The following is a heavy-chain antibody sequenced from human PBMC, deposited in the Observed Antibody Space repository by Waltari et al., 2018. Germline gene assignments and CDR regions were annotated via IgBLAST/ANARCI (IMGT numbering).Heavy chain of an antibody. J-gene: IGHJ4*02. V-gene: IGHV1-46*01. D-gene: IGHD3-10*01. Sequence: QVQLVQSGAEVKKPGASVKVSCKASGYTLTQYYMHWMRQAPGQGLEWMGVINPSDGGTTYAQRFQGRVTMTRDTSTSTVYMELSSLRSEDTAVYYCATYGSGRYAHFDYWGQGTLVTVSS. CDR3: ATYGSGRYAHFDY. CDR2: INPSDGGT. CDR1: GYTLTQYY.